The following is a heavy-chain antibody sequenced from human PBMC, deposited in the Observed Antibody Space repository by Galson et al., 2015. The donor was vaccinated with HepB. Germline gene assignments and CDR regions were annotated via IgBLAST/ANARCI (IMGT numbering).Heavy chain of an antibody. D-gene: IGHD2-2*02. Sequence: SCKASGYTFTNYGISWVRQAPGQGLEWMGWISSYNGNTNHAQKVQGRVTMTTDTSTSTAYMELRSLRSDDTAVYYCARDCRSTSCYNIYWGQGTLVTVSS. CDR2: ISSYNGNT. V-gene: IGHV1-18*01. CDR3: ARDCRSTSCYNIY. CDR1: GYTFTNYG. J-gene: IGHJ4*02.